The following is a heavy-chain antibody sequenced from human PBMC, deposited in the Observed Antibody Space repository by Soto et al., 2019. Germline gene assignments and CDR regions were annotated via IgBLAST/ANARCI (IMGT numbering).Heavy chain of an antibody. D-gene: IGHD3-10*01. V-gene: IGHV4-34*01. Sequence: SETLSLTCAVYGGSFSGYYWSWIRQPPGKGLEWIGEINHSGSTNYNPSLKSRVTISVGTSKNQFSLKLSSVTAADTAVYYCARGVPYYGSGSYYDYWGQGTLVTVSS. CDR2: INHSGST. CDR3: ARGVPYYGSGSYYDY. CDR1: GGSFSGYY. J-gene: IGHJ4*02.